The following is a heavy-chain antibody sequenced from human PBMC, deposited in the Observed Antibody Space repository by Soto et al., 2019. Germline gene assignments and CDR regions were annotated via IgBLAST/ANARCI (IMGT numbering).Heavy chain of an antibody. V-gene: IGHV3-48*02. D-gene: IGHD2-2*02. CDR3: ARYGGYCSSTNCYTYGMDV. CDR2: ISSSSSTI. Sequence: GGPLRLSCAASRFTFSSYDMNWVRQAPGKGLEWVSYISSSSSTIYYADSVKGRFTISRDNAKNSLYLQMNSLRDEDTAVYYCARYGGYCSSTNCYTYGMDVWGQGTTVTVSS. CDR1: RFTFSSYD. J-gene: IGHJ6*02.